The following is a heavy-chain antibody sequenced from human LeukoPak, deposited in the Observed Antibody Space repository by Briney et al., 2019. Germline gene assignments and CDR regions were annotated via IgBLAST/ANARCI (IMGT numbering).Heavy chain of an antibody. V-gene: IGHV4-59*01. CDR1: GGSISSYY. CDR2: IYYSGST. D-gene: IGHD3-10*01. J-gene: IGHJ6*02. Sequence: PSETLSLTRTVSGGSISSYYWSWIRQPPGKGLEWIGYIYYSGSTNYNPSLKSRVTISVDTSKNQFSLKLSSVTAADTAVYYCARSQGEEVWFGESRPKNEIYDYYYYGMDFWDQCTKVTVSS. CDR3: ARSQGEEVWFGESRPKNEIYDYYYYGMDF.